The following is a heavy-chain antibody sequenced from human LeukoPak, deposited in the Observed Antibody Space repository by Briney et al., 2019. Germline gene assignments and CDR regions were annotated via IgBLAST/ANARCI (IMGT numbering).Heavy chain of an antibody. V-gene: IGHV4-59*01. D-gene: IGHD4-17*01. CDR1: SGSISSYY. CDR2: IYYSGST. CDR3: ARDIVYLIDEDYG. Sequence: PSETLSLTCTVSSGSISSYYWSWIRQPPGKGLEWIGYIYYSGSTNYNPSLKSRVTISVDTSKNQFSLKLTSVTAADTAVYYCARDIVYLIDEDYGWGQGTLVTVSS. J-gene: IGHJ4*02.